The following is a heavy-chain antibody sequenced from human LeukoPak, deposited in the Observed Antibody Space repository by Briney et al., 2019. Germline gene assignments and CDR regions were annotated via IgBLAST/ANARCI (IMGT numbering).Heavy chain of an antibody. CDR2: ISANNGNT. Sequence: ASVKVSCKASGYTFTSYGFSWVRQAPGQGLEWMGWISANNGNTIYAQKIQGRVTMTTDTSTSTAYMELRSLRSDDTAVYYCAIDKDSMIPLQCFADWGQGTLVIVSS. J-gene: IGHJ4*02. CDR1: GYTFTSYG. V-gene: IGHV1-18*01. CDR3: AIDKDSMIPLQCFAD. D-gene: IGHD3-10*01.